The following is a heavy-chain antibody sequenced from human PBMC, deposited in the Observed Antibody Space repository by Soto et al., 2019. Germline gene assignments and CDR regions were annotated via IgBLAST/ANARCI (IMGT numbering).Heavy chain of an antibody. D-gene: IGHD2-2*01. CDR2: INNDGTTT. CDR1: GFTFTSYW. Sequence: GGSLRLSCAASGFTFTSYWMHWVRQAPGMGLMWVSRINNDGTTTFYADSVKGRFTISRDNSKNTLYLQMNSLRPEDTAVYYCAKGVPSAPTNGMDVWGQGTTVTVSS. J-gene: IGHJ6*02. CDR3: AKGVPSAPTNGMDV. V-gene: IGHV3-74*01.